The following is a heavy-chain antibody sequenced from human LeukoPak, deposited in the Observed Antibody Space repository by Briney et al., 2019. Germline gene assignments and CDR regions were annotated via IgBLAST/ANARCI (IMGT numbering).Heavy chain of an antibody. V-gene: IGHV1-18*01. CDR3: ARGTYYDFWSGYFSQGDYYYYYYMDV. Sequence: ASVKVSCKASGYTFTSYDINWVRQAPGQGLEWMGWISAYNGNTNYAQKLQGRVTMTTDTSTSTAYMELRSLRSDDTAVYYCARGTYYDFWSGYFSQGDYYYYYYMDVWGKGTTVTVSS. D-gene: IGHD3-3*01. J-gene: IGHJ6*03. CDR2: ISAYNGNT. CDR1: GYTFTSYD.